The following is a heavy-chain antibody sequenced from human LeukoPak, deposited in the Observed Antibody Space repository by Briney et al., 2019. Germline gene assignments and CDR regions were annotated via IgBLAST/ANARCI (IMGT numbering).Heavy chain of an antibody. CDR1: GGSITRTNW. J-gene: IGHJ4*02. V-gene: IGHV4-4*02. CDR3: AVSSSWCFDY. CDR2: IYYSGST. Sequence: PSETLSLTCAVSGGSITRTNWWTWVRQPPGKGLEWIGYIYYSGSTYYNPSLKSRVTISVDTSKNQFSLKLSSVTAADTAVYYCAVSSSWCFDYWGQGTLVTVSS. D-gene: IGHD6-13*01.